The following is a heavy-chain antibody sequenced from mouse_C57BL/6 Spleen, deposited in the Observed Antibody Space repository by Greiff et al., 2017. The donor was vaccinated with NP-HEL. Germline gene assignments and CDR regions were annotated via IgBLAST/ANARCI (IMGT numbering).Heavy chain of an antibody. J-gene: IGHJ2*01. CDR3: ARDYDASFDY. V-gene: IGHV5-4*01. Sequence: EVMLVESGGGLVKPGGSLKLSCAASGFTFSSYAMSWVRQTPEKRLEWVATISDGGSYTYYPDNVKGRFTISRDNAKNNLYLQMSHLKSEDTAMYYCARDYDASFDYWGQGTTLTVSS. CDR1: GFTFSSYA. D-gene: IGHD2-12*01. CDR2: ISDGGSYT.